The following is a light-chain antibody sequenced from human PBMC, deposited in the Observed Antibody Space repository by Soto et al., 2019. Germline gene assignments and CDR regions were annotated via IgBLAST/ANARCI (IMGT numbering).Light chain of an antibody. CDR3: QQRSNSPLP. CDR2: DAS. CDR1: QSVSSN. V-gene: IGKV3-11*01. Sequence: DIVLTQSVATLSLFPGERTTLSCRASQSVSSNLAWYQQKPGQAPSLLIYDASNRATSNPARFSGSGSGTDFTLTISSLEPADFAVYYCQQRSNSPLPFGGGTQGEIK. J-gene: IGKJ4*01.